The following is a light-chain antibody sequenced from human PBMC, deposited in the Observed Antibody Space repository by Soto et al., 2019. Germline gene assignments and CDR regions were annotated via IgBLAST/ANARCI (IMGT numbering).Light chain of an antibody. CDR3: SSYTTSSTSQV. V-gene: IGLV2-14*01. Sequence: QSALTQPASVSGSPGQSMTISCTGTSSDVGGFNFVSWYQQYPGKAPKRMIYEVSNRPSGVSTRFSGSKSGNTASLTISGLQPEDEADYYCSSYTTSSTSQVFGTGTKVTVL. CDR2: EVS. J-gene: IGLJ1*01. CDR1: SSDVGGFNF.